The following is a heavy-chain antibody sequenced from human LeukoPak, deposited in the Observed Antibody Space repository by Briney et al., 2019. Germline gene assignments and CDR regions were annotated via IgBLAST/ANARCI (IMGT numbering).Heavy chain of an antibody. J-gene: IGHJ6*03. Sequence: SETLSLTCTVSGSSISSHYWSWIRQPPGKGLEWIGYIYYSGSTNYNPSLKSRVTISVDTSKNQFSLKLSSVTAADTAVYYCARRVVESYYYYYMDVWGKGTTVTVSS. D-gene: IGHD3-10*01. CDR1: GSSISSHY. CDR3: ARRVVESYYYYYMDV. V-gene: IGHV4-59*11. CDR2: IYYSGST.